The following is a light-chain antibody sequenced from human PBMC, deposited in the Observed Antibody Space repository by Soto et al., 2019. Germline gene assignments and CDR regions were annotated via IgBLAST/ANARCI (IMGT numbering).Light chain of an antibody. Sequence: QSALTQPASVSGSPGQSITISCTGTSSDVDNYNYVSWYQHHPGKAPKLMIYEVSNRPSGVSNRFSGSKSGTAASLTISGLQAEDEADYYCSSYTSSDPRVFGGGTKLTVL. CDR3: SSYTSSDPRV. J-gene: IGLJ2*01. V-gene: IGLV2-14*01. CDR2: EVS. CDR1: SSDVDNYNY.